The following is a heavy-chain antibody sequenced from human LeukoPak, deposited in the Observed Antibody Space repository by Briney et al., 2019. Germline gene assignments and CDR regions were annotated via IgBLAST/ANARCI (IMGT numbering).Heavy chain of an antibody. CDR1: GGSISSSNW. D-gene: IGHD1-26*01. CDR3: ARDPDESVGASPKKAFDI. Sequence: SGTLSLTCAVSGGSISSSNWWSWVRQPPGKGLEWIGEIYHSGSTNYNPSLKSRVTISVDKSKNQFSLKLSSVTAADTAVYYCARDPDESVGASPKKAFDIWGQGTMVTASS. V-gene: IGHV4-4*02. J-gene: IGHJ3*02. CDR2: IYHSGST.